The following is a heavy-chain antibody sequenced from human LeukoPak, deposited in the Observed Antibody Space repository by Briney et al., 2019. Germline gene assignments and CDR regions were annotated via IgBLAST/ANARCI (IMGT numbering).Heavy chain of an antibody. CDR1: GGPFSGYF. CDR2: IHNSGTT. CDR3: ARRYYYNLGSFPFDF. J-gene: IGHJ4*02. V-gene: IGHV4-34*01. Sequence: SETLSLTCAVSGGPFSGYFWSWIRQPPGKGLEWIGEIHNSGTTNYNPSLNSRVTISEDTTKNQFYLNLSSVTAADTAVYYCARRYYYNLGSFPFDFWGQGTLVTVSS. D-gene: IGHD3-10*01.